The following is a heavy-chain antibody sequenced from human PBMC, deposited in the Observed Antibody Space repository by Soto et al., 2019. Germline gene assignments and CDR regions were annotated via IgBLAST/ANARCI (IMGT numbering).Heavy chain of an antibody. CDR1: GLPFGSYA. J-gene: IGHJ4*02. V-gene: IGHV3-23*01. CDR2: ISGSGGST. Sequence: EVQLLESGGGLVQPGGSLRPSCAASGLPFGSYAMSWVRQAPGKGLEWVSGISGSGGSTYYADSVKGRFTISRDNSKNTLYLQMNSLRAEDTAVYYCAKAHSGYVWGRYYFDYWGQGTLVSVSS. D-gene: IGHD5-12*01. CDR3: AKAHSGYVWGRYYFDY.